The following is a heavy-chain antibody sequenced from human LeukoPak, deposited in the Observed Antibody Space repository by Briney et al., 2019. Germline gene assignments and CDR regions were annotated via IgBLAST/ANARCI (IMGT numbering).Heavy chain of an antibody. CDR1: GFTFSSYA. V-gene: IGHV3-23*01. Sequence: PGGSLRLSCAASGFTFSSYAMSWVRQAPGKGREWVSAISGSGGSTYYADSVKGRFTISRDNSKKTLYQLLITMRADYTAVYYCAKDFVGYPDYSGQGTLVTVSS. J-gene: IGHJ4*02. D-gene: IGHD3-22*01. CDR2: ISGSGGST. CDR3: AKDFVGYPDY.